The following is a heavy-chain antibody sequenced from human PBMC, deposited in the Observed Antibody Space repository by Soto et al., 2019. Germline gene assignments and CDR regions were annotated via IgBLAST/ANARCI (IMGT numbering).Heavy chain of an antibody. Sequence: GGSLRLSCAASGFTFSSYSMNWVRQAPGKGLEWVSSISSSSSYIYYADSVKGQFTISRDNAKNSLYLQMNSLRAEDTAVYYCARDPHHYYGSGSYYKGPWYFDLWGRGTLVTVSS. D-gene: IGHD3-10*01. J-gene: IGHJ2*01. CDR2: ISSSSSYI. CDR1: GFTFSSYS. CDR3: ARDPHHYYGSGSYYKGPWYFDL. V-gene: IGHV3-21*01.